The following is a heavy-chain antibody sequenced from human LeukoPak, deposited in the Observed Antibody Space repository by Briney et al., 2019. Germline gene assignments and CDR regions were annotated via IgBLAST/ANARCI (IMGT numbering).Heavy chain of an antibody. CDR3: ASGSPDELYCSGGSCYSGSYFDY. CDR1: GFTFSSYA. D-gene: IGHD2-15*01. J-gene: IGHJ4*02. CDR2: ISGSGGST. Sequence: GGSLRLSCAASGFTFSSYAMSWVRQAPGKGLEWVSAISGSGGSTYYADSVKGRFTISRDNSKNTLYLQMNSLRADDTAVYYCASGSPDELYCSGGSCYSGSYFDYWGQGTLVIVSS. V-gene: IGHV3-23*01.